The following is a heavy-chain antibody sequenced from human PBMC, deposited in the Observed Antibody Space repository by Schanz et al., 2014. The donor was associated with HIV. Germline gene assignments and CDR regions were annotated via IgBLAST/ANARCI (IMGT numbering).Heavy chain of an antibody. CDR1: GGTFNSYA. CDR3: ARDLGEVVAARH. CDR2: IIPMFGTA. J-gene: IGHJ4*02. Sequence: QVQLVQPGAEVKKPGSSVKVSCKASGGTFNSYAITWVRQAPGQGLEYMGGIIPMFGTANYAQKFQGRVTVTADRSTSTAYMELSSLRSEDTAVYYCARDLGEVVAARHWGQGTLVTVSS. V-gene: IGHV1-69*06. D-gene: IGHD2-15*01.